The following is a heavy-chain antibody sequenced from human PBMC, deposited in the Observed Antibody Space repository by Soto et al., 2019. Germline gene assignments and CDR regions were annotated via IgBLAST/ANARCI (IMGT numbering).Heavy chain of an antibody. V-gene: IGHV3-74*01. Sequence: PGGSLRLSCAASGFTFSSYWMHWVRQAPGKGLVWVSRINSDGSSTSYADSVKGRFTISRDNAKNTLYLQMNSLRAEDTAVYYCARDGGYSYGEYYSEYWGQGTLVTVSS. CDR2: INSDGSST. CDR1: GFTFSSYW. CDR3: ARDGGYSYGEYYSEY. J-gene: IGHJ4*02. D-gene: IGHD5-18*01.